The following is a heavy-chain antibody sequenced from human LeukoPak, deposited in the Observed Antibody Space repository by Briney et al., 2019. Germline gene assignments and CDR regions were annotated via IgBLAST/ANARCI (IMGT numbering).Heavy chain of an antibody. Sequence: GESLKISCKHSGYSFPTYCVGWVRQMPGKGLEWMGIIYPDDSDTRYSPSFQGQVTISADKSISTAYLQWSSLKASDTAMYYCAKSSSGYSSIDYWGQGTLVTVSS. CDR2: IYPDDSDT. V-gene: IGHV5-51*01. D-gene: IGHD3-22*01. J-gene: IGHJ4*02. CDR1: GYSFPTYC. CDR3: AKSSSGYSSIDY.